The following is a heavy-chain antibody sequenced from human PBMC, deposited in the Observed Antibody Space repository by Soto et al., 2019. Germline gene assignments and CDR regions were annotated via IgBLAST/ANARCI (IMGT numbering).Heavy chain of an antibody. Sequence: SETLSLTCTVSGASISSGGYSWSWIRQHPGKGLEWIGYIYFSGSTYYNPSLASRLTISLDTSKNQFSLNLSSVTAADTALYYCARRLGANYYYYAMDVWGQGTTVTVSS. J-gene: IGHJ6*02. CDR1: GASISSGGYS. V-gene: IGHV4-31*03. D-gene: IGHD5-12*01. CDR2: IYFSGST. CDR3: ARRLGANYYYYAMDV.